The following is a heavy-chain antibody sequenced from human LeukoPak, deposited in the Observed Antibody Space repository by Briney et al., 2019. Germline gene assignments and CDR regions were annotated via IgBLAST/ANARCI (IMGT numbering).Heavy chain of an antibody. D-gene: IGHD3-10*01. J-gene: IGHJ4*02. Sequence: TSVKVSCKASGGTFSSYAISWVRQAPGQGLEWMGRIIPILGIANYAQKFQGRVTITADKSTSTAYMELSSLRSEDTAVYYCARGCDYSKGVCYGSGSYVDYWGQGTLVTVSS. V-gene: IGHV1-69*04. CDR1: GGTFSSYA. CDR2: IIPILGIA. CDR3: ARGCDYSKGVCYGSGSYVDY.